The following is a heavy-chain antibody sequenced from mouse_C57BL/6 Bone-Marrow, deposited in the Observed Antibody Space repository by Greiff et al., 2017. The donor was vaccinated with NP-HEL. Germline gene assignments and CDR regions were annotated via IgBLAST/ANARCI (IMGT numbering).Heavy chain of an antibody. Sequence: ESGPGLVKPSQSLSLTCSVTGYSITSGYYWNWIRQFPGNKLEWMGYISYDGSNNYNPSLKNRISITRDTSKNQFFLKLNSVTTEDTATYYCAREAYYSLDYWGQGTTLTVSS. V-gene: IGHV3-6*01. CDR1: GYSITSGYY. J-gene: IGHJ2*01. D-gene: IGHD2-12*01. CDR3: AREAYYSLDY. CDR2: ISYDGSN.